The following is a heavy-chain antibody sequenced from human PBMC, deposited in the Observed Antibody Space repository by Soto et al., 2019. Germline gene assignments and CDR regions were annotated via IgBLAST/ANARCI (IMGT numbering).Heavy chain of an antibody. CDR2: ISSSSSHI. CDR3: VRERGLSSFYGMDV. Sequence: EVQLVESGGGLVKPGGSLRLSCEASGFTLTSYSMNWVRQASGKGLEWVSSISSSSSHIYYADSVKGRFTISRDNARNSPYLQMNSLRAEDTAVYYCVRERGLSSFYGMDVWGQGTTVTVSS. D-gene: IGHD3-10*01. CDR1: GFTLTSYS. J-gene: IGHJ6*02. V-gene: IGHV3-21*02.